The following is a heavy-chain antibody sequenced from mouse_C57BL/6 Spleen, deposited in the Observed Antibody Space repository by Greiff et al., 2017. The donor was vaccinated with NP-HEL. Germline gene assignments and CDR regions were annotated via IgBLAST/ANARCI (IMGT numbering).Heavy chain of an antibody. V-gene: IGHV5-6*01. CDR3: ARHQGGYDGAWFAY. D-gene: IGHD2-2*01. Sequence: EVKLMESGGDLVKPGGSLKLSCAASGFTFSSYGMSWVRQTPDKRLEWVATISSGGSYTYYPDSVKGRFTISRDNAKNTLYLQMSSLKSEDTAMYYCARHQGGYDGAWFAYWGQGTLVTVSA. CDR2: ISSGGSYT. J-gene: IGHJ3*01. CDR1: GFTFSSYG.